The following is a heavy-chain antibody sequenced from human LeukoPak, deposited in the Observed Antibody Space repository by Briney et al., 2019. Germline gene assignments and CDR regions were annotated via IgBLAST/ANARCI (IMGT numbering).Heavy chain of an antibody. CDR3: AKARTPYNSGFDY. V-gene: IGHV3-23*01. D-gene: IGHD6-19*01. CDR1: GFTFSDYA. J-gene: IGHJ4*02. CDR2: ISASGSTT. Sequence: GGTLRLSCAASGFTFSDYALGWVRKAPGQGQELASTISASGSTTYYADSVRGRFTIPRDNSKNTLSLQMSSLRAEDTAVYYCAKARTPYNSGFDYWGQGSLVAVSS.